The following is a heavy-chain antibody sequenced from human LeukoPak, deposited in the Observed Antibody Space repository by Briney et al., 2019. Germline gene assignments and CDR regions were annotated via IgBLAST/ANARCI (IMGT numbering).Heavy chain of an antibody. D-gene: IGHD3-16*01. J-gene: IGHJ6*02. V-gene: IGHV3-73*01. CDR2: IRSKANSYAT. CDR3: TRWGNGMDV. Sequence: GGSLRLSCAASGFTFSGSAMHWVRQASGKGLEWVGRIRSKANSYATAYAASVKGRFTISRDDSKNTAYLQMNSLKTEDTAVYYCTRWGNGMDVWGQGTTVTVSS. CDR1: GFTFSGSA.